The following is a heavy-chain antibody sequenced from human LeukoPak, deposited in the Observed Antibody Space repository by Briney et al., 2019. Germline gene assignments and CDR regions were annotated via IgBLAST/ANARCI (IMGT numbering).Heavy chain of an antibody. Sequence: ASVKVSCKASGYTFTSYDIYWVRQATGQGLEWMGWMNPSSGNTGYAQKFQGRVTMTRNTSISTAYMELSSLRSEDTAVYYRARGGWFGDYYYYGMDVWGQGTTVPVSS. CDR3: ARGGWFGDYYYYGMDV. J-gene: IGHJ6*02. V-gene: IGHV1-8*01. D-gene: IGHD3-10*01. CDR1: GYTFTSYD. CDR2: MNPSSGNT.